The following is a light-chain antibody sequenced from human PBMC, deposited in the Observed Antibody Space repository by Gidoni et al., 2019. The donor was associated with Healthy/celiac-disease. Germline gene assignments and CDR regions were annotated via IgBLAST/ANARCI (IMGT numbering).Light chain of an antibody. V-gene: IGLV2-8*01. CDR1: SSDVGGYNY. J-gene: IGLJ2*01. CDR2: EVS. CDR3: SSYAAP. Sequence: QSALTQPPSASGSPGQSVTISCTGTSSDVGGYNYVSCYQQHPGKAPKLMIYEVSKRPSGVPDRFSGSKSGNTASLTVSGLQAEDEADYYCSSYAAPFGGGTKLTVL.